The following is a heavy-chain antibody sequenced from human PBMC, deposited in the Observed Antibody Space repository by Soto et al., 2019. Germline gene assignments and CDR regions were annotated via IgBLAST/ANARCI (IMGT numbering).Heavy chain of an antibody. J-gene: IGHJ4*02. CDR2: ISFDGSNK. D-gene: IGHD3-16*01. Sequence: GGSLRLSCAASESISSGYGMHWIRQAPEKGLEWVSFISFDGSNKYYADSVKGRFTISRDNAKNSLYLQMNSLRAEDTAVYYCASLKRIDYWGQGTLVTVSS. CDR1: ESISSGYG. V-gene: IGHV3-21*01. CDR3: ASLKRIDY.